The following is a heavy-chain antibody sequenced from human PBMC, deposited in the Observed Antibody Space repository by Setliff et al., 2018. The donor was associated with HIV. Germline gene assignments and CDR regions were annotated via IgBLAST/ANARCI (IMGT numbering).Heavy chain of an antibody. V-gene: IGHV4-59*08. CDR1: GGSITNYY. J-gene: IGHJ2*01. D-gene: IGHD3-22*01. CDR2: IYYSGST. CDR3: ARHARSITMTTDWYFDL. Sequence: SETLSLTCTVSGGSITNYYWSWIRQPPGKGLEWIGFIYYSGSTNYNPSLKSRVTISVETSKHQFSLKLSSVTAADTAVYYCARHARSITMTTDWYFDLWGRGTLVTVSS.